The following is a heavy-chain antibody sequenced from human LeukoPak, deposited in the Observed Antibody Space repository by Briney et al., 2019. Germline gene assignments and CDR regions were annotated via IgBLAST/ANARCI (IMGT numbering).Heavy chain of an antibody. CDR2: INPNSGGT. Sequence: ASVKVSCKASGYTFTGYYMLWVRQAPGQGLEWMGWINPNSGGTNYAQKFQGRVTMTRDTSISTAYMELSRLRSDDTAVYYCARGAATIGGYNWFDPWGQGTLVTVSS. CDR3: ARGAATIGGYNWFDP. J-gene: IGHJ5*02. CDR1: GYTFTGYY. V-gene: IGHV1-2*02. D-gene: IGHD5-12*01.